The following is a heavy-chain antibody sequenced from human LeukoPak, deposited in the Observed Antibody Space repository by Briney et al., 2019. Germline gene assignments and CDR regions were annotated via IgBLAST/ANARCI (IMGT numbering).Heavy chain of an antibody. Sequence: KSSETLSLTCTVSGGSISSGGYYWSWIRQHPGKGLEWIGYIYYSGSTYYNPSLKSRVTISVDTSKNQFSLKLSSVTAADTAVYYCARVRAGQGTYYYYYYMGVWGKETTVTVSS. D-gene: IGHD3-10*01. CDR2: IYYSGST. CDR3: ARVRAGQGTYYYYYYMGV. J-gene: IGHJ6*03. V-gene: IGHV4-31*03. CDR1: GGSISSGGYY.